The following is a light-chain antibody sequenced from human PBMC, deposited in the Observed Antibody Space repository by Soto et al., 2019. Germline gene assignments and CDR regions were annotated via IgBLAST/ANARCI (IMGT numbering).Light chain of an antibody. CDR2: AAS. CDR3: QQSYSPPLT. J-gene: IGKJ1*01. CDR1: QSISSY. Sequence: DIQMTQAPSSLSASVGDRVTITCRASQSISSYLNWYQQKPGKDPKLLMYAASSLQIGVPSTFSGSGSGTDFPLTISSLQPEDFATYYFQQSYSPPLTFGQRTTVEIK. V-gene: IGKV1-39*01.